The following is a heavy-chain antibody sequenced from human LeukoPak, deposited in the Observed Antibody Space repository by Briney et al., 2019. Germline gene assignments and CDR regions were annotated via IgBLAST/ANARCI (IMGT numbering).Heavy chain of an antibody. CDR1: GYTFTIYG. D-gene: IGHD5-24*01. Sequence: ASVKVSCTASGYTFTIYGISWVRQAPGQGLEWMGWISAYNGNTNYAQKLQGRVTMTTDTSTSTAYMELRSLRSDDTAVYYCARADPEEMATFFDYWGQGTLVTVSS. CDR3: ARADPEEMATFFDY. CDR2: ISAYNGNT. V-gene: IGHV1-18*01. J-gene: IGHJ4*02.